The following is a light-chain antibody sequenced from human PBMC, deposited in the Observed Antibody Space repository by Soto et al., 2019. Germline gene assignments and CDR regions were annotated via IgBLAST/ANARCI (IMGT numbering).Light chain of an antibody. CDR2: AAS. Sequence: EIVMTQSPATLSVSPSERVTLSSRASQSNSKNLPWHQQKPGQAPRLLIYAASTRASGIPARFSGSGSGTDFTLTISSLQSEDFALYYCQQFNNWPLTFGGGTKVDIK. J-gene: IGKJ4*01. CDR3: QQFNNWPLT. V-gene: IGKV3-15*01. CDR1: QSNSKN.